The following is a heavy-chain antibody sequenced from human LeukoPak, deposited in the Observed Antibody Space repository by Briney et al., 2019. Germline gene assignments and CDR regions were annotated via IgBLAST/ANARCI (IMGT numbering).Heavy chain of an antibody. CDR2: IYPGDSDT. D-gene: IGHD1-14*01. V-gene: IGHV5-51*01. CDR1: GYSFTSYW. J-gene: IGHJ5*02. Sequence: KGGASLQISCKDSGYSFTSYWIGWVRPMPGKGLEWMGLIYPGDSDTRYSPSFHGQVTISADKSISTAYLQWSSLKASDTAMYYCARLSQNRTSPCGFDPWGQGTLVTVSS. CDR3: ARLSQNRTSPCGFDP.